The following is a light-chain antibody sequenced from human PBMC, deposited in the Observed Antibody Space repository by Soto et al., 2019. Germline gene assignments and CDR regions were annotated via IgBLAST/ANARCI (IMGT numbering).Light chain of an antibody. CDR3: QQYNNWPPDRT. CDR1: QSVGSN. Sequence: EIVMTQSPATLSVSPGERATLSCRASQSVGSNLAWYQQKPGQAPRLLIYGASTRATGIPGRFSRSGSGTEFTLTISSLQSEDFAIYFCQQYNNWPPDRTFGQGTKVEIK. J-gene: IGKJ1*01. CDR2: GAS. V-gene: IGKV3-15*01.